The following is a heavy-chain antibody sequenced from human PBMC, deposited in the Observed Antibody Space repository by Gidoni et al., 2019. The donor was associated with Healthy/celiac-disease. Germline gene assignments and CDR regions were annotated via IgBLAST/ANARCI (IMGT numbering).Heavy chain of an antibody. CDR1: GSTFSSYA. Sequence: EVQLLESGGGLVQPGGSLSLSCAASGSTFSSYAMRWVPQAPGKGLEWVSTISGSGGNTHYADSVKGRFTISRDNSKNTLYLQMNSLRAEDTAVYYCAKRYTTSWYYFDYWGQGTLVTVSS. D-gene: IGHD6-13*01. J-gene: IGHJ4*02. CDR3: AKRYTTSWYYFDY. CDR2: ISGSGGNT. V-gene: IGHV3-23*01.